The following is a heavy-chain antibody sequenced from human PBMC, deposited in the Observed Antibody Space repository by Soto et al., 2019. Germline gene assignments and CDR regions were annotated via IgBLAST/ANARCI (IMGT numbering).Heavy chain of an antibody. CDR1: GYRFTSYS. J-gene: IGHJ6*02. CDR3: ARSPQFLGQLVRFHSYYYGMDV. D-gene: IGHD6-6*01. Sequence: PGGALKISCKGSGYRFTSYSFSLVPQMAGKSPEWMASIDSSASYPTSGPSFQVNVTIAADKSISTAYLHWSSLKASATAMYYCARSPQFLGQLVRFHSYYYGMDVWGQGTTVTVSS. V-gene: IGHV5-10-1*01. CDR2: IDSSASYP.